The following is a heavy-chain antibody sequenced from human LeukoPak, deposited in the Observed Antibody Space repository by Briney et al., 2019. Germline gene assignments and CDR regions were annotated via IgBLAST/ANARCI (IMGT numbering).Heavy chain of an antibody. CDR3: ARGKYSSSWYLWGY. Sequence: ASVKVSCKASGYSFTDYDINWVRQATGQGLEWMGWMNPDSGNTGFALKFQGRVTMTRNTSINAAYMELSSLRFEDTAVYYCARGKYSSSWYLWGYWGQGTLVTVSS. V-gene: IGHV1-8*01. CDR1: GYSFTDYD. J-gene: IGHJ4*02. CDR2: MNPDSGNT. D-gene: IGHD6-13*01.